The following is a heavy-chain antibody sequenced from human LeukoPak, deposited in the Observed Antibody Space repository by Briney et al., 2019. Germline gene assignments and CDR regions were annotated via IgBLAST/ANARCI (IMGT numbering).Heavy chain of an antibody. CDR2: IYFIGNT. CDR3: ATLSLGLPNYFDY. V-gene: IGHV4-59*08. Sequence: PSETLSLTCTVSGGSISSYYWSWIRQPPGKGLEWIGLIYFIGNTIYNPSLESRVTISVDTSKNQFSLKLSSVTAADTAVYYCATLSLGLPNYFDYWGQGTLVTVSS. J-gene: IGHJ4*02. CDR1: GGSISSYY. D-gene: IGHD5-18*01.